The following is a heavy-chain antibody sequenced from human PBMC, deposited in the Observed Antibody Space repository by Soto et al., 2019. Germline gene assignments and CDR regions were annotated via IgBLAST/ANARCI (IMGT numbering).Heavy chain of an antibody. CDR1: GSTFSNDW. CDR2: INSDGSST. CDR3: ERDRSYSIEV. Sequence: VQLVESGGGLLQPGGSLRLSCAVSGSTFSNDWMHWVRQAPGKGLVWVSHINSDGSSTNYADFVKGRFTIARDNAKKTVYLHLKSLRAEDAAVYYCERDRSYSIEVWGQGTLVTVSS. D-gene: IGHD4-4*01. V-gene: IGHV3-74*01. J-gene: IGHJ4*01.